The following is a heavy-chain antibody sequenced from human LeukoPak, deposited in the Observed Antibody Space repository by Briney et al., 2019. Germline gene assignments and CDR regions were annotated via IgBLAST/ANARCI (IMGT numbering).Heavy chain of an antibody. J-gene: IGHJ4*02. CDR2: ISSSSSYI. V-gene: IGHV3-21*01. CDR1: GFTFSSYS. Sequence: GGSLRLSCAACGFTFSSYSMNWVRQAPGKGLEWVSSISSSSSYIYYADSVKGRFTISRDNAKNSLYLQMNSLRAEDTAVYYCARAGVYSRSSTFGYWGQGTLVTVSS. CDR3: ARAGVYSRSSTFGY. D-gene: IGHD6-6*01.